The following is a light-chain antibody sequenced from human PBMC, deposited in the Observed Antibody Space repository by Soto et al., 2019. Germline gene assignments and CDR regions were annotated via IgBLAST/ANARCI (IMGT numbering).Light chain of an antibody. J-gene: IGKJ2*01. CDR2: AAS. V-gene: IGKV1-17*01. CDR1: EGIRTD. CDR3: LQHNSYPYT. Sequence: DIQMTQSPSSLSASVGDRVTITCRASEGIRTDLGWYQQKPGKAPKRLIYAASSLHSGVPSRFIGSGSGTEFTLTISSLQPEDFATYYCLQHNSYPYTFGQGTKLEIK.